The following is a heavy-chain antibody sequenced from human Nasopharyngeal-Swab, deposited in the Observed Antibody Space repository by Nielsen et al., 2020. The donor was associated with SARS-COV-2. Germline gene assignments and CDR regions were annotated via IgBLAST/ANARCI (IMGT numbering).Heavy chain of an antibody. CDR3: ARGCVLTGPSCYYYGMDV. CDR2: ISSSSSYI. CDR1: GFTFSSYN. Sequence: GESLKISCAASGFTFSSYNMNWVRQASGKGLEWVSSISSSSSYIYYADSVKGRFTISRDNAKNSLYLQMNSLRAEDTAVYYCARGCVLTGPSCYYYGMDVWGQGTTVTVSS. V-gene: IGHV3-21*01. D-gene: IGHD3-9*01. J-gene: IGHJ6*02.